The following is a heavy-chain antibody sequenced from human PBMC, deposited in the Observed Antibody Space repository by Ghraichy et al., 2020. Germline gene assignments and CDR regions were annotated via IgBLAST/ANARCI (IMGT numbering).Heavy chain of an antibody. CDR3: AKFARDWPNEYLQH. D-gene: IGHD3/OR15-3a*01. CDR2: ITDNGGTT. CDR1: GFTFRTYA. J-gene: IGHJ1*01. Sequence: GESLNISCAASGFTFRTYAMSWVRQAPGKGLEWVSAITDNGGTTYDAESVKGRFTISRDNSKNTLFLQMNSLRGEDTAVYYCAKFARDWPNEYLQHWARAPWSPSPQ. V-gene: IGHV3-23*01.